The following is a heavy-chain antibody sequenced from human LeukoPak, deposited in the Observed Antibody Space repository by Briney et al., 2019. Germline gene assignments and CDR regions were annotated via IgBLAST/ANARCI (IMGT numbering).Heavy chain of an antibody. CDR1: GGSFGGYY. V-gene: IGHV4-34*01. D-gene: IGHD3-22*01. CDR3: ARRLDSSGYYYVAWYFDL. J-gene: IGHJ2*01. CDR2: INHSGST. Sequence: TSETLSLTCAVYGGSFGGYYWSWIRQPPGKGLEWIGEINHSGSTNYNPSLKSRVTISVDTSKNQFSLKLSSVTAADTAVYYCARRLDSSGYYYVAWYFDLWGRGTLVTVSS.